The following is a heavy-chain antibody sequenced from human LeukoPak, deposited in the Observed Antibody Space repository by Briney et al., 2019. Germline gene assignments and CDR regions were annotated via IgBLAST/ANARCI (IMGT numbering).Heavy chain of an antibody. V-gene: IGHV4-39*07. J-gene: IGHJ4*02. CDR1: GGSISSSSYY. CDR3: ARDSHFGSGSYFRY. CDR2: IYYSGST. Sequence: SETLSLTCTVSGGSISSSSYYWGWIRQPPGKGLEWIGSIYYSGSTYYNPSLKSRVTISVDTSKNQLSLKLSSVTAADTAVYYCARDSHFGSGSYFRYWGQGTLVTVSS. D-gene: IGHD3-10*01.